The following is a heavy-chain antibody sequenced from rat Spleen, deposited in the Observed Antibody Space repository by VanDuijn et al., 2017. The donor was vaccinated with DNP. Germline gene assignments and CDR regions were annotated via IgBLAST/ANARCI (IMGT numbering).Heavy chain of an antibody. CDR3: ATGGAGIWFAY. CDR1: GFSVTSNY. J-gene: IGHJ3*01. CDR2: ISYSGST. D-gene: IGHD4-2*01. Sequence: EVQLQESGPGLVKPSQSLSLTCSVTGFSVTSNYWAWIRKFPGNKMEYIGHISYSGSTSYNPSLKSRISITRDTSKNQFFLQLNSVTTEDTATYYCATGGAGIWFAYWGQGTLVTVSS. V-gene: IGHV3-1*01.